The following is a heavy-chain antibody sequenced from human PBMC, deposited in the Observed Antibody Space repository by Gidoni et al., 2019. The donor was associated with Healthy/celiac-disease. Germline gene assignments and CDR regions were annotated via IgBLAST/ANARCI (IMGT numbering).Heavy chain of an antibody. D-gene: IGHD3-9*01. Sequence: EVQLVESGGGLVQPGGSLRLSCAASGFTVSSNYISWVRQAPWKGLEWVSVIYSGGSTYYADSVKGRFTISRVNSKNTLYLQMNSLRAEDTAVYYCARGRKDYDILTGYLYTHLFDYWGQGTLVTVSS. CDR2: IYSGGST. CDR3: ARGRKDYDILTGYLYTHLFDY. V-gene: IGHV3-66*01. J-gene: IGHJ4*02. CDR1: GFTVSSNY.